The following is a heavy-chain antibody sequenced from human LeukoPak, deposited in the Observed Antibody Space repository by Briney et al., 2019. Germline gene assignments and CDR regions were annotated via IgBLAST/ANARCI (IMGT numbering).Heavy chain of an antibody. CDR2: INHSGST. CDR3: ARPGEYYEGSGYEYYFDY. Sequence: SETLSLTCAVYGGSFSGYYWTWIRQPPGKGLEWIGEINHSGSTNYNPSLKSRVTISVDTSKNQFSLKLSSVTAADTAVYYCARPGEYYEGSGYEYYFDYWGQGTLVTVSS. V-gene: IGHV4-34*01. J-gene: IGHJ4*02. CDR1: GGSFSGYY. D-gene: IGHD3-22*01.